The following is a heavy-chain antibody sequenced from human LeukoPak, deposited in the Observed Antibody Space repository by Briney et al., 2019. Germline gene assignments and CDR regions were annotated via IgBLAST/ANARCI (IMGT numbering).Heavy chain of an antibody. J-gene: IGHJ3*01. CDR3: ARQLGYYDSSGSAFDL. CDR2: IYYSGST. D-gene: IGHD3-22*01. CDR1: GGSISSSSYY. V-gene: IGHV4-39*01. Sequence: SETLSLTCTVSGGSISSSSYYWGWIRQPPGKGLEWIGSIYYSGSTYYNPSLESRVTISVDTSKNQFSLKLSSVTAADTAVYYCARQLGYYDSSGSAFDLWGQGTMVTVSS.